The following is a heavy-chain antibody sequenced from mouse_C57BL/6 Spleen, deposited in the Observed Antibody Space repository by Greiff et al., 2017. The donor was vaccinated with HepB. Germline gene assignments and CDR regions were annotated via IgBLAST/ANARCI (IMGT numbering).Heavy chain of an antibody. CDR1: GYTFTSYW. CDR2: IDPSDSET. Sequence: QVHVKQPGAELVRPGSSVKLSCKASGYTFTSYWMHWVKQRPIQGLEWIGNIDPSDSETHYNQKFKDKATLTVDKSSSTAYMQLSSLTSEDSAVYYCARVKGNSNSFLYYFDYWGQGTTLTVSS. J-gene: IGHJ2*01. D-gene: IGHD2-5*01. CDR3: ARVKGNSNSFLYYFDY. V-gene: IGHV1-52*01.